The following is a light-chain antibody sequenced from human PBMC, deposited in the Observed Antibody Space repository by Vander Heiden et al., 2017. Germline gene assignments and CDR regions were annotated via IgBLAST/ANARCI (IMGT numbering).Light chain of an antibody. CDR1: SSNSRSSY. Sequence: SLLTPPPSLSAAPGPLVSISCSGSSSNSRSSYVSWYKQLPGTAPKLLIYENHKRPSGIPDRFYASKSGTSATLDITRLQTGDEADYFCGAWDTSLNTWVFGGGTKVTVL. V-gene: IGLV1-51*02. CDR3: GAWDTSLNTWV. CDR2: ENH. J-gene: IGLJ3*02.